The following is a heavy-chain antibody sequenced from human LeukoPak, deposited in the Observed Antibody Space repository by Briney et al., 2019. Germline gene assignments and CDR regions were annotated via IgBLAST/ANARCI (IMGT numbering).Heavy chain of an antibody. CDR3: ARVFGGSYDY. J-gene: IGHJ4*02. Sequence: GGSLRLSCAASGFTFSSYAMHWVRQAPGKGLEYVSAISSNGGSTYYANSVKGRFSIFRDNSKNTLYLQMGSLRAEDMAVYYCARVFGGSYDYWGQGTLVTVSS. CDR1: GFTFSSYA. CDR2: ISSNGGST. V-gene: IGHV3-64*01. D-gene: IGHD1-26*01.